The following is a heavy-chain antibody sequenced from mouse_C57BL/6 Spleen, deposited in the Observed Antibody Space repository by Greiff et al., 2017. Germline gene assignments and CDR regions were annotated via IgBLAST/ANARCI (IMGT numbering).Heavy chain of an antibody. CDR1: GYTFTSYW. CDR3: ARRGDYPYAMDD. V-gene: IGHV1-61*01. D-gene: IGHD2-4*01. Sequence: QVQLQQPGAELVRPGSSVKLSCKASGYTFTSYWMDWVKQRPGQGLEWIGNIYPSDSETHYNQKFKDKATLTVDKSSSTAYMQLSSLTSEDSAVYYCARRGDYPYAMDDWGQGTSVTVSS. CDR2: IYPSDSET. J-gene: IGHJ4*01.